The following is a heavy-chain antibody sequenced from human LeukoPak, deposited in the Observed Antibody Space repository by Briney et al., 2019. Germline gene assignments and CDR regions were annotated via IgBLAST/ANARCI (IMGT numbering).Heavy chain of an antibody. V-gene: IGHV3-66*01. CDR3: ARDRGAYPYYLDY. CDR2: IYSGGST. Sequence: GRSLRLSCAASGFTVSSNYMSWVRQAPGKGLERVSVIYSGGSTYYADSVKGRFTISRDNSKNALDLQMDSLRAEDTAVYYCARDRGAYPYYLDYWGQGTLVTVSS. CDR1: GFTVSSNY. J-gene: IGHJ4*02. D-gene: IGHD2-15*01.